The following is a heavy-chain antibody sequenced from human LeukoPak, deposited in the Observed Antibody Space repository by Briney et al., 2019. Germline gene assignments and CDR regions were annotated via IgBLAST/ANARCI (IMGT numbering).Heavy chain of an antibody. V-gene: IGHV3-48*01. CDR3: ARDRVGCGDY. CDR2: ISVSSNTI. J-gene: IGHJ4*02. CDR1: GFIFTSYS. Sequence: GGSLRLSCAASGFIFTSYSMNWVRQAPGKGLEWVSYISVSSNTIYYADSVKGRFTISRDNAKDSLFLQMNSLRAEDTAVYYCARDRVGCGDYWGQGTLVTVSS. D-gene: IGHD2-15*01.